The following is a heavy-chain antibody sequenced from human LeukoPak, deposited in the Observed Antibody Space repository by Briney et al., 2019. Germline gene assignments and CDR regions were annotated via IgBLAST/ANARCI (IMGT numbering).Heavy chain of an antibody. CDR3: ARNFDY. CDR2: ISSSSIYI. CDR1: GFTFNSYS. J-gene: IGHJ4*02. Sequence: GGSLRLSCAASGFTFNSYSMNWVRQAPGKGLEWVSYISSSSIYIYYADSVKGRLTISRDNAENSLYLHMDSLRAEDTAVYYCARNFDYWGQGILVTVSS. V-gene: IGHV3-21*01.